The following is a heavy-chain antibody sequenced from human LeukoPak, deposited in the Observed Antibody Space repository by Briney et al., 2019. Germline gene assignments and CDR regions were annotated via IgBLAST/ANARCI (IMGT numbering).Heavy chain of an antibody. CDR3: ARDYGSSSAWFDP. Sequence: ASVKVSCNASGYTFTGYYMHWVRQAPGQGLEWMGGIIPIFGTANYAQKFQGRVTITADKSTSTAYMELSSLRSEDTAVYYCARDYGSSSAWFDPWGQGTLVTVSS. V-gene: IGHV1-69*06. CDR1: GYTFTGYY. J-gene: IGHJ5*02. D-gene: IGHD6-13*01. CDR2: IIPIFGTA.